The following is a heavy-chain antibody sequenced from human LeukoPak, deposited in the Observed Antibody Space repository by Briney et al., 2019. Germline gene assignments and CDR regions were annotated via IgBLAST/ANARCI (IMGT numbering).Heavy chain of an antibody. D-gene: IGHD3-10*01. CDR1: GFTFSSSA. J-gene: IGHJ4*02. CDR3: AKGGFGRPFDY. Sequence: GGSLRLSCAGSGFTFSSSAMSWVRQAPGKGLEWVSSMSGRGSGGSTYYADSVKGRFTISRDNSKSTLYLQMNSLRAEDTAVYYCAKGGFGRPFDYWGQGTLVTVSS. CDR2: MSGRGSGGST. V-gene: IGHV3-23*01.